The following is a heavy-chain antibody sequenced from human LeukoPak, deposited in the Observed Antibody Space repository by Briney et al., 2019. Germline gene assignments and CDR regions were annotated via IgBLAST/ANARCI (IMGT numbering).Heavy chain of an antibody. J-gene: IGHJ4*02. D-gene: IGHD3-10*01. CDR2: INHSGST. Sequence: PSETLSLTCAVYGGSFSGSYWSWIRQPPGKGLEGIGEINHSGSTNYNPSLKSRVTISVDTSKNQFSLKLSSVTAADTAVYYCARHRLGYGSGSPFDYWGQGTLVTVSS. CDR3: ARHRLGYGSGSPFDY. CDR1: GGSFSGSY. V-gene: IGHV4-34*01.